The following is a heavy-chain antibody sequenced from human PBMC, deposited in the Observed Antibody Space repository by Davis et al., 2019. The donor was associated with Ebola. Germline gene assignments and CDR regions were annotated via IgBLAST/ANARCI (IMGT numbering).Heavy chain of an antibody. V-gene: IGHV3-74*01. CDR2: INSDGSST. CDR3: ARGPLYYYDSSGPLGY. D-gene: IGHD3-22*01. J-gene: IGHJ4*02. CDR1: GFTFSSYW. Sequence: GESLKISCAASGFTFSSYWMHWVRQAPGKGLVWVSRINSDGSSTSYADSVKGRFTISRDNSKNTLYLQMGSLRAEDMAVYYCARGPLYYYDSSGPLGYWGQGTLVTASS.